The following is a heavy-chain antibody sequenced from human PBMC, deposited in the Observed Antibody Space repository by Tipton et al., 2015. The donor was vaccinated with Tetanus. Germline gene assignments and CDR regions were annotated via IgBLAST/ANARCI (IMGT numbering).Heavy chain of an antibody. V-gene: IGHV3-48*01. Sequence: SLRLSCAASGFTLRTYSMNWVRQAPGKGLEWVSYISTTSNTIYYADSVKGRFTISRDNSNNSLSLQMNSLRIDDTAVYYCAFRTNWRFSRGFDCWGQGILVTVSS. D-gene: IGHD1-20*01. J-gene: IGHJ4*02. CDR3: AFRTNWRFSRGFDC. CDR1: GFTLRTYS. CDR2: ISTTSNTI.